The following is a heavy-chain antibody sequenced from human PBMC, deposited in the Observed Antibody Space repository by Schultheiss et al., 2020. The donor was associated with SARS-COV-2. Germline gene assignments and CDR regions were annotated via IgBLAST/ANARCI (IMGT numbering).Heavy chain of an antibody. Sequence: SQTLSLTCAVSGGSISTYYWNWVRQPPGKGLEWIGYIYYSGSTNYNPSLKSRVTISVDTSKNQFSLKLSSVTAADTAVYYCARDILDYGDYVTPPRGMDVWGQGTTVTVAS. D-gene: IGHD4-17*01. CDR1: GGSISTYY. J-gene: IGHJ6*02. V-gene: IGHV4-59*01. CDR2: IYYSGST. CDR3: ARDILDYGDYVTPPRGMDV.